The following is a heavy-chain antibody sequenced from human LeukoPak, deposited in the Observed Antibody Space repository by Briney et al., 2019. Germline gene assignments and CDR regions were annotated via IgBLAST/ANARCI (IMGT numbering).Heavy chain of an antibody. Sequence: PGGSLRLSCAASGFTVSSNHMSWVRQAPGKGLEWVSVIYSGGSTDYADSVKGRFTISRDNAKNSLYLQMNSLRAEDTAVYYCARDPSPTYYDILTGYHRYYYYGMDVWGQGTTVTVSS. CDR2: IYSGGST. CDR1: GFTVSSNH. CDR3: ARDPSPTYYDILTGYHRYYYYGMDV. J-gene: IGHJ6*02. D-gene: IGHD3-9*01. V-gene: IGHV3-53*01.